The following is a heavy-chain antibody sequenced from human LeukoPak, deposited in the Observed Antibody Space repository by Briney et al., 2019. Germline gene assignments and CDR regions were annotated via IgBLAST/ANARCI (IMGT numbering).Heavy chain of an antibody. CDR3: ARGGYGDSGDY. Sequence: NPSETLSLTCTVSGGSISSGSNYWSWIRQPAGKGLEWIGRIYTSGSTNYNPSLKSRVTISVDTSKNQFSLKLSSVTAADTAVYYCARGGYGDSGDYWGQGTLVTVSS. D-gene: IGHD4-17*01. CDR2: IYTSGST. V-gene: IGHV4-61*02. CDR1: GGSISSGSNY. J-gene: IGHJ4*02.